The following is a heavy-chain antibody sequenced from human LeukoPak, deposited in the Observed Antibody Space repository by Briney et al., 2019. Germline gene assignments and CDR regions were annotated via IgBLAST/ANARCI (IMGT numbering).Heavy chain of an antibody. V-gene: IGHV3-7*01. D-gene: IGHD1-20*01. CDR3: ARDVLLTGTSGIDY. J-gene: IGHJ4*02. CDR1: GLTFITYW. CDR2: IKQDGSEK. Sequence: SGGSLRLSCAASGLTFITYWMSWVRQAPGKGLEWVANIKQDGSEKYYVDSVKGRFTISRDNAKNSLYLQMNSLRAEDTAVYYCARDVLLTGTSGIDYWGQGTLVTVSS.